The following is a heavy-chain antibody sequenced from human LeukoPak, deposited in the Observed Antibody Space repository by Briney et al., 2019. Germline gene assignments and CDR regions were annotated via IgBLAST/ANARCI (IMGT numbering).Heavy chain of an antibody. CDR3: ARLIAAAGNGDWFDP. CDR1: GYSFTSYW. Sequence: GESLKISCKGSGYSFTSYWIGGGRQMPGKGLEGMGSIYPGDSDTRYSPSSQGQVTISADKSISTAYLQWSSLKASDTALYYCARLIAAAGNGDWFDPWGQGTLVTVSS. CDR2: IYPGDSDT. D-gene: IGHD6-13*01. J-gene: IGHJ5*02. V-gene: IGHV5-51*01.